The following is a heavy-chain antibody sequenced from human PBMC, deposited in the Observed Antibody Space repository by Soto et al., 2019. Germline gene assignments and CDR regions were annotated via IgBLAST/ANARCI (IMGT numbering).Heavy chain of an antibody. V-gene: IGHV2-5*02. CDR3: AHRRGYSSPGAFDY. Sequence: QITLKESGSTLVKPTQTLTLTCTFSGFSLSTSGVGVGWIRQPPGKALEWLALIYWDDDKRYSPSLKSRLTITKDTSKNQVVLTMTNMDPVDTATYYCAHRRGYSSPGAFDYWGQGTLVTVSS. CDR1: GFSLSTSGVG. J-gene: IGHJ4*02. CDR2: IYWDDDK. D-gene: IGHD6-13*01.